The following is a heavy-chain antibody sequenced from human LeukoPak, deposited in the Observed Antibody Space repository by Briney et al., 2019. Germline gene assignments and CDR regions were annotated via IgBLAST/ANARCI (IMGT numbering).Heavy chain of an antibody. Sequence: GGSPRLSCEASGFTFNTYSMNWVRQAPGKGLEWISYITGNSHTIYYADSVKGRFTISRDNAKNSLYLQMNSLRAEDTAVYYCARDMGIVTGYYVDYWGQGTLVTVSS. CDR3: ARDMGIVTGYYVDY. V-gene: IGHV3-48*01. CDR1: GFTFNTYS. CDR2: ITGNSHTI. J-gene: IGHJ4*02. D-gene: IGHD3-9*01.